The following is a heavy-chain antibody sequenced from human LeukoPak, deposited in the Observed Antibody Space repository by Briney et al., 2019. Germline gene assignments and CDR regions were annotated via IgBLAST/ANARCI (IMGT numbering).Heavy chain of an antibody. CDR3: ARGTYSGYDLGYYFDY. V-gene: IGHV1-18*01. CDR1: GYTFSING. J-gene: IGHJ4*02. Sequence: ASVKDSCMASGYTFSINGISRVRQAPGQGLEWMGWNNSDNGNKKYSQKFQGRVTITRDTSASTVYMELSSLRSEDTAVYYCARGTYSGYDLGYYFDYWGQGTLVTVSS. CDR2: NNSDNGNK. D-gene: IGHD5-12*01.